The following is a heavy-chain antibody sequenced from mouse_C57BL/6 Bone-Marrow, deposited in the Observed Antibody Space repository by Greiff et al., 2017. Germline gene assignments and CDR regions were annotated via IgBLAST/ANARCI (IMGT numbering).Heavy chain of an antibody. D-gene: IGHD2-10*02. Sequence: EVQLVESGGGLVKPGGSLKLSCAASGFTFSSYAMSWVRQTPEKRLEWVATISDGGSYTYYPDNVKGRFTISRDNAKNNLYLQMSHLKSDDTAMYYCARKGYGNYGWGFAYWGQGTLVTVSA. CDR1: GFTFSSYA. V-gene: IGHV5-4*01. J-gene: IGHJ3*01. CDR3: ARKGYGNYGWGFAY. CDR2: ISDGGSYT.